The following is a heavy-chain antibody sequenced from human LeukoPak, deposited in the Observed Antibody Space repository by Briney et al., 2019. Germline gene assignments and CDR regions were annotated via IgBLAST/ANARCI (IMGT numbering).Heavy chain of an antibody. Sequence: SETLSLTCTVSGGSISSYYWSWIRQPPGKGLEWIGYIYYSGSTNYNPSLKSRVTISVDTSKNQFPLKLSSVTAADTAVYYCASSDPYYGMDVWGQGTTVTVSS. V-gene: IGHV4-59*01. CDR3: ASSDPYYGMDV. J-gene: IGHJ6*02. CDR1: GGSISSYY. CDR2: IYYSGST.